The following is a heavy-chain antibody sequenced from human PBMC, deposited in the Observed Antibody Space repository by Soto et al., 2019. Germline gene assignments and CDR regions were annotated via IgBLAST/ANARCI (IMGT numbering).Heavy chain of an antibody. CDR1: GGSISSGGYY. CDR2: IYYSGST. D-gene: IGHD6-6*01. CDR3: ARARGYSSSSVGGDAFDI. J-gene: IGHJ3*02. V-gene: IGHV4-31*03. Sequence: QVQLQESGPGLVKPSQTLSLTCTVSGGSISSGGYYWSWIRQHPGKGLEWIGYIYYSGSTYYNLSLKSRVTISVDTSKNQYSLKLSSVPAADTGVYYCARARGYSSSSVGGDAFDIWGQGTMVTVSS.